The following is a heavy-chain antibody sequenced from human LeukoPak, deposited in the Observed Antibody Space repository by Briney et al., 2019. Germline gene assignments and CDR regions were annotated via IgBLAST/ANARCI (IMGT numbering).Heavy chain of an antibody. CDR2: ISTTDGAT. D-gene: IGHD6-13*01. J-gene: IGHJ3*02. Sequence: PGGSLRLSCAASGFTFSSHAMNWVRQAPGEGLEWVAAISTTDGATYYADSVKGRFTISRDDSKNTLYVQMKSLRLEDTAVYYCAGELSRSSWYYAFDIWGQGTMVTVSS. CDR3: AGELSRSSWYYAFDI. V-gene: IGHV3-23*01. CDR1: GFTFSSHA.